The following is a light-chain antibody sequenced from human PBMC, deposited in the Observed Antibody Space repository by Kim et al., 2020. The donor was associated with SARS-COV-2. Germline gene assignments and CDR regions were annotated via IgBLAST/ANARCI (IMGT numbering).Light chain of an antibody. CDR3: QVWDTSGDYGM. Sequence: APGKKATLPCVGKNLGSEIVNWYQQKPGQAPVLVISYDSERPSGIPARFSGSRSGNTATLTINRVEDGDEADYYCQVWDTSGDYGMFGGGTQLTVL. V-gene: IGLV3-21*04. CDR1: NLGSEI. CDR2: YDS. J-gene: IGLJ3*02.